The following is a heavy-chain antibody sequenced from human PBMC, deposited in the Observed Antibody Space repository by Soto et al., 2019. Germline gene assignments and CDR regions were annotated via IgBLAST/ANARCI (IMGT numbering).Heavy chain of an antibody. CDR3: ARERKSRWVVPASPSNWFDP. D-gene: IGHD2-2*01. CDR1: GGTFSSYA. Sequence: ASVKVSCKASGGTFSSYAISWVRQAPGQGLEWMGGIIPIFGTANYAQKFQGRVTITADESTSTAYMELSSLRSEDTAVYYCARERKSRWVVPASPSNWFDPWGQGTLVTV. CDR2: IIPIFGTA. V-gene: IGHV1-69*13. J-gene: IGHJ5*02.